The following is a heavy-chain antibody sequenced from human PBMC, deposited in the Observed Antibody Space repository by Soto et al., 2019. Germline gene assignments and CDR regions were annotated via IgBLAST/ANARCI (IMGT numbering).Heavy chain of an antibody. CDR2: IYYSGST. CDR3: ARGRSSTSPYPIGY. V-gene: IGHV4-31*03. CDR1: GGSISSGGYY. D-gene: IGHD2-2*01. J-gene: IGHJ4*02. Sequence: QVQLQESGPGLVKPSQTLSLTCTVSGGSISSGGYYWSWIRQHPGKGLEWIGYIYYSGSTYYNPSIKSRVTISVDTSKNQFSLKLSSVSAADTAVYYCARGRSSTSPYPIGYWSQRTLVTVSS.